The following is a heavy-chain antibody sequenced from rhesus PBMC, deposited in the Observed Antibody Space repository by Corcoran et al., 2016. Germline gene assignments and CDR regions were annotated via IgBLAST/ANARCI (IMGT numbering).Heavy chain of an antibody. J-gene: IGHJ4*01. CDR3: AKTYSVAAET. V-gene: IGHV4S2*01. Sequence: QVQLQESGPGLVKPSETLPLTCAVSGASISSNYWSWIRQAPGKGREWIGRIFGSGRTTDYNPSLKSRFTISIDTSKNQFSLNLSSVTAADTAVYYCAKTYSVAAETWGQGVLVTVSS. CDR1: GASISSNY. CDR2: IFGSGRTT. D-gene: IGHD6-31*01.